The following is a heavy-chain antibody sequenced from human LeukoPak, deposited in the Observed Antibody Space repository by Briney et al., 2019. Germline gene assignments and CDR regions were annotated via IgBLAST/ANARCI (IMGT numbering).Heavy chain of an antibody. Sequence: GGSLRLSCVVSGLTFSSYSMSWVRQAPGKGLEWVSGISASGGDTWYPDSVKGRFTISRDNSKNTLFLQLHNLRVEDTALYYCARDLHYYVAMDVWGQGTTVTVSS. V-gene: IGHV3-23*01. CDR2: ISASGGDT. J-gene: IGHJ6*02. CDR3: ARDLHYYVAMDV. D-gene: IGHD3-10*02. CDR1: GLTFSSYS.